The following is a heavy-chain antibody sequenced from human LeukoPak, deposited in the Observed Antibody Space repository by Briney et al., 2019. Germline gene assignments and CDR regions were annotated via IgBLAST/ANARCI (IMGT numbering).Heavy chain of an antibody. V-gene: IGHV3-74*01. J-gene: IGHJ4*02. D-gene: IGHD5-18*01. CDR1: GFTFSRNW. Sequence: EGSLRLSCASSGFTFSRNWMHWVRQAPGKGLVWVSGINSDGSRTNYADSVKGRFTISRDNAKNTLYLQMNSLRVEDTAVYYCAGGYSYGYYYFVYWGQGTLVTVSS. CDR2: INSDGSRT. CDR3: AGGYSYGYYYFVY.